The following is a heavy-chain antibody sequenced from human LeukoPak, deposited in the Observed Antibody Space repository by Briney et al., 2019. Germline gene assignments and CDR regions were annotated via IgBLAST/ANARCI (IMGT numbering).Heavy chain of an antibody. CDR2: IYYSGST. Sequence: PSETLSLTCTVSGGSISSSSYYWGWIRQPPGKGLEWIGSIYYSGSTYYNPSLKSRVTISVDTYKNQFSLKLSSVTAADTAVYYCARQGLPTGEGDFDYWGQGTLVTVSS. J-gene: IGHJ4*02. V-gene: IGHV4-39*01. CDR1: GGSISSSSYY. CDR3: ARQGLPTGEGDFDY. D-gene: IGHD7-27*01.